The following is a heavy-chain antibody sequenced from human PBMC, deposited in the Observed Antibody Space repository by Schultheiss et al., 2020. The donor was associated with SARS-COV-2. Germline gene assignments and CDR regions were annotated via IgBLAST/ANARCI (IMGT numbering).Heavy chain of an antibody. V-gene: IGHV3-23*01. D-gene: IGHD6-19*01. CDR1: GFTFSSYW. Sequence: GGSLRLSCAASGFTFSSYWMSWVRQAPGKGLEWVSAISGSGGSTYYADSVKGRFTISRDNSKNTLYLQMNSLRAEDTAVYYCAKVPVAGSRYYFDYWGQGTLVTVSS. J-gene: IGHJ4*02. CDR3: AKVPVAGSRYYFDY. CDR2: ISGSGGST.